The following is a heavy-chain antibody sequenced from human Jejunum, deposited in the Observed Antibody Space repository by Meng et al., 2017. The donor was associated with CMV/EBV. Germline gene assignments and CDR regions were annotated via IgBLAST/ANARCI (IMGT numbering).Heavy chain of an antibody. D-gene: IGHD6-13*01. CDR3: ARDSFLGAAEVLPFDN. CDR1: FPFSIYS. V-gene: IGHV3-48*02. CDR2: ITSSSTTI. J-gene: IGHJ4*02. Sequence: FPFSIYSMNWVRQAPGKGLEWISYITSSSTTIYYADSVRGRFTVSRDDATNSLYLQMNNVRDEDTAIYYCARDSFLGAAEVLPFDNWGQGTLVTVSS.